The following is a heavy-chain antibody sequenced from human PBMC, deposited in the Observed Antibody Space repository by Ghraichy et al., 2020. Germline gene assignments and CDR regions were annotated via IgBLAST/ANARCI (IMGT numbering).Heavy chain of an antibody. CDR3: ARDHTGLGGMDV. D-gene: IGHD6-19*01. CDR2: IYTSGST. Sequence: SQTLSLTCTVSGGSISSGSYYWSWIRQPAGKGLEWIGRIYTSGSTNYNPSLKSRVTISVDTSKNQFSLKLSSVTAADTAVYYCARDHTGLGGMDVWGQGTTVTVSS. V-gene: IGHV4-61*02. J-gene: IGHJ6*02. CDR1: GGSISSGSYY.